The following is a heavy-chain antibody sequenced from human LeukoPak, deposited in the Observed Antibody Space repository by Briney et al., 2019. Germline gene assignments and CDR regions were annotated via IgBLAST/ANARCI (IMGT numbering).Heavy chain of an antibody. D-gene: IGHD3-16*02. J-gene: IGHJ4*02. V-gene: IGHV4-59*01. CDR3: ARENYVWGSYRLFDY. CDR2: IYYSGST. Sequence: PSETLSLTCTVSGGSISSYYWSWIRQPPGKGLEWIGYIYYSGSTNYNPSLKSRVTISVDTSKNQLSLKLSSVTAEDTAVYYCARENYVWGSYRLFDYWGQGTLVTVSS. CDR1: GGSISSYY.